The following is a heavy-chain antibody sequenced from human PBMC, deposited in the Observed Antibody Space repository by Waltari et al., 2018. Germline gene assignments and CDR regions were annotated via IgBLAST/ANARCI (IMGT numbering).Heavy chain of an antibody. CDR3: ARDGVGSPNWFDP. CDR2: IYYSGST. Sequence: QLQLQESGPGLVKPSETLSLTCTVPGGSISSSSYYWGGLRQPPGKGLEWIGSIYYSGSTYYNPSLKSRVTISVETSKNQFSLKLSSVTAADTAVYYCARDGVGSPNWFDPWGQGTLVTVSS. V-gene: IGHV4-39*07. CDR1: GGSISSSSYY. J-gene: IGHJ5*02. D-gene: IGHD3-16*01.